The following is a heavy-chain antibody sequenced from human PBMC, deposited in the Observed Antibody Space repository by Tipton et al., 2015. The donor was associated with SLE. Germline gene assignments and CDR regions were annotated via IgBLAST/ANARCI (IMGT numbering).Heavy chain of an antibody. J-gene: IGHJ4*02. CDR1: GGSFSGYY. CDR2: INHSGST. CDR3: TRGLGSRGDY. D-gene: IGHD6-13*01. V-gene: IGHV4-34*01. Sequence: LRLSCAVYGGSFSGYYWSWIRQPPGKGLEWIGEINHSGSTNYNPSLKSRVTISVDTSKNQFSLKLSSVTAADTAVYYRTRGLGSRGDYWGQGTLVTVSS.